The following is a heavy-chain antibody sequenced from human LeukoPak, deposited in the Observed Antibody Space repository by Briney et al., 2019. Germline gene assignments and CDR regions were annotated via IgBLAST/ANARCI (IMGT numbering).Heavy chain of an antibody. CDR2: ISSSSSTK. J-gene: IGHJ4*02. Sequence: GGSLRLSCAASGFTFSSYSMNWVRQAPGKGLEWVSYISSSSSTKYYADSVKGRFTISRDNAKNSLYLQMNSLRAEDTAVYYCARDASGVDYYDSSGSEDFDYWGQGTLVTVSS. V-gene: IGHV3-48*04. CDR3: ARDASGVDYYDSSGSEDFDY. D-gene: IGHD3-22*01. CDR1: GFTFSSYS.